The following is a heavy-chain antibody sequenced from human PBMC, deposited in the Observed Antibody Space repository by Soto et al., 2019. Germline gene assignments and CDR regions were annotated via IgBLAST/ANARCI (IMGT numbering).Heavy chain of an antibody. Sequence: GASVKVSCKASGGTFSSYAISWVRQAPGQGLEWMGGIIPIFGTANYAQKFQGRVTITADESTSTAYMELSSLRSEDTAVYYCARVVGATKGFDYWGQGTLVTVSS. V-gene: IGHV1-69*13. CDR1: GGTFSSYA. CDR2: IIPIFGTA. J-gene: IGHJ4*02. CDR3: ARVVGATKGFDY. D-gene: IGHD1-26*01.